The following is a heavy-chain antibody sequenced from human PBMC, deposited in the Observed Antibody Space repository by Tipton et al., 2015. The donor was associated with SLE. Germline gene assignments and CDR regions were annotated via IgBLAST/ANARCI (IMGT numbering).Heavy chain of an antibody. Sequence: TLSLTCTVSGGSISSYYWSWIRQPPGKGLEWIGEINHSGGTNDKPSLKSRVTISVDTSKNQFSLKLTSVTAADTAVYYCARGTVKYQLILSDGFDMWGQGTMVTVSS. J-gene: IGHJ3*02. V-gene: IGHV4-34*01. D-gene: IGHD2-2*01. CDR2: INHSGGT. CDR1: GGSISSYY. CDR3: ARGTVKYQLILSDGFDM.